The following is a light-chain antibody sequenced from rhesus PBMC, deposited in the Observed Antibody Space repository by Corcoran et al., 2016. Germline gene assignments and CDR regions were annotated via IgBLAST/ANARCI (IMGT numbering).Light chain of an antibody. CDR2: RAS. Sequence: DIQMTQSPSSLSASVGDRVTITCRASPGITNWFAWYQQKPGKAPKLLIYRASNLETGVPSRFRGLGSGTDFTITISSLQPEDIATYYCQQHDNSPYTFGRGSKVEIK. J-gene: IGKJ2*01. V-gene: IGKV1-69*01. CDR3: QQHDNSPYT. CDR1: PGITNW.